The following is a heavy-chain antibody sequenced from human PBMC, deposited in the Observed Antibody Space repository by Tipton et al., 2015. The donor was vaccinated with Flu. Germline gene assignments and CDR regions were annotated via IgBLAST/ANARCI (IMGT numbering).Heavy chain of an antibody. J-gene: IGHJ6*02. D-gene: IGHD2-2*01. CDR2: ISGRDNRT. V-gene: IGHV3-23*01. CDR1: GFTFANFA. Sequence: SLRLSCAASGFTFANFAMKWVRQAPGKGLEWVSAISGRDNRTYYADSLKGRFTISRDNSKNTLYLQMNGLRVEDTAIYYCAKTSLLIPAAKPFGMDVGGQGTTVTVSS. CDR3: AKTSLLIPAAKPFGMDV.